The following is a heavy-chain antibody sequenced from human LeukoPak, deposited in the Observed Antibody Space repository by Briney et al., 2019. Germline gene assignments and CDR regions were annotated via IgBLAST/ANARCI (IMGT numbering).Heavy chain of an antibody. Sequence: SETLSLTCTVSGGSISSYYWSWIRQPPGKGLEWIGYIYYSGSTNYNPSLKSRVTISVDTSKNQFSLKLSSVTAADTAVYYCAREDYGDYPTLLDYCGQGTLVTVSS. V-gene: IGHV4-59*01. CDR3: AREDYGDYPTLLDY. CDR2: IYYSGST. D-gene: IGHD4-17*01. CDR1: GGSISSYY. J-gene: IGHJ4*02.